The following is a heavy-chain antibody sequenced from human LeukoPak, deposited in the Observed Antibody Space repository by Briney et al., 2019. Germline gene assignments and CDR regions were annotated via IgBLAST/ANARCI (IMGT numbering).Heavy chain of an antibody. J-gene: IGHJ4*02. Sequence: GGSLRLSCAASGFTFSTYSMIWVRQAPGKGLEWLSYINGDSNTIYYADSVKGRFTISRDNAKNSLYLQLNSLRAEDTAVYYCARDRHSSVDYWGQGTLVTVSS. CDR2: INGDSNTI. CDR1: GFTFSTYS. CDR3: ARDRHSSVDY. D-gene: IGHD3-22*01. V-gene: IGHV3-48*01.